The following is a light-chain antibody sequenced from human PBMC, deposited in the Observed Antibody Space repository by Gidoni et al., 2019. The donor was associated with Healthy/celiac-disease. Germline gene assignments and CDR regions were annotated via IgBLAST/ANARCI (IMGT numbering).Light chain of an antibody. CDR3: QQSYSTITWT. V-gene: IGKV1-39*01. CDR2: AAS. Sequence: DIQMTQSPSSLSASVGDRVTITCRASQSISSYLNWYQQKPGKATKLLIYAASSLQSGVPSRFSGSRSGTYFTLTISSLQPEDFATYYCQQSYSTITWTFGQGTKVEIK. CDR1: QSISSY. J-gene: IGKJ1*01.